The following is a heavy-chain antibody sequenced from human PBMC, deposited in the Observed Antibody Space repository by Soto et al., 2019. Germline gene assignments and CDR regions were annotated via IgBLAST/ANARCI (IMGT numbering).Heavy chain of an antibody. V-gene: IGHV3-48*01. Sequence: EVQLVESGGALVPPGGSLRLSCAASGFTFSNYAMNWVRQAPGKGLEWVSYISTGDSPIYYAGSVKGRFTISRDNAKKSLYLQMISLRAEDTAVYYCATVCRFCSGSNSLYGGRGTLVTVSS. CDR2: ISTGDSPI. J-gene: IGHJ4*02. D-gene: IGHD2-15*01. CDR3: ATVCRFCSGSNSLY. CDR1: GFTFSNYA.